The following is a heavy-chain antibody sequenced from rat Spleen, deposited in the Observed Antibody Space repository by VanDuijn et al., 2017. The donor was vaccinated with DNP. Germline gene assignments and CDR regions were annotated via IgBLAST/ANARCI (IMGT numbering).Heavy chain of an antibody. CDR1: GFTFSDYY. CDR3: ARPMDYYSGGFAY. J-gene: IGHJ3*01. Sequence: EVRLVESGGGVVQPGRSLKLSCAASGFTFSDYYMAWVRQAPTKGLEWVAYISYDGRSNYRGDSVKGRFTISRDNAKSTLYLQMNSLRSEDMATYYCARPMDYYSGGFAYWGQGTLVTVSS. CDR2: ISYDGRSN. V-gene: IGHV5-22*01. D-gene: IGHD1-1*01.